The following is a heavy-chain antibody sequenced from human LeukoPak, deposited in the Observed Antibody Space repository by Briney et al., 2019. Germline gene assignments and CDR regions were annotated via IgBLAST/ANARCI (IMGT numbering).Heavy chain of an antibody. CDR3: AKGGQYDSDSFFDF. Sequence: GGSLRLSCAASGFTFSNYGMRWVRQAPGKGLEWVAFIRFDGSNKYYADSVKGRFTISRDNSKNTLYLQMNSLRSEDSALYYCAKGGQYDSDSFFDFWGRGTLVTVSS. V-gene: IGHV3-30*02. D-gene: IGHD3-22*01. CDR2: IRFDGSNK. CDR1: GFTFSNYG. J-gene: IGHJ4*02.